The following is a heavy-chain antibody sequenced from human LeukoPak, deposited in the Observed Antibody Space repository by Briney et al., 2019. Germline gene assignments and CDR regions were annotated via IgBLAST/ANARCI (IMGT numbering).Heavy chain of an antibody. CDR3: AKDSRRGVY. D-gene: IGHD3-10*01. CDR1: GGSISSSSYY. J-gene: IGHJ4*02. Sequence: SVTLSPTCTVSGGSISSSSYYWGWIRQPPGKGLEWIGSIYYSGSTYYNPSLKSRVTVSVDTSKNQFSLELSSVTAADTAVYYCAKDSRRGVYGGQGTLVTVSS. V-gene: IGHV4-39*07. CDR2: IYYSGST.